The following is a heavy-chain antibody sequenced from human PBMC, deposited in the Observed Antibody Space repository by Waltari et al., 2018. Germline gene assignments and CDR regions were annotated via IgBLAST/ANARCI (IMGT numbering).Heavy chain of an antibody. CDR2: IIPIFGTA. CDR1: GGTFSSYA. D-gene: IGHD3-10*01. Sequence: QVQLVQSGAEVKKPGSSVKVSCKASGGTFSSYAISWVRQAPGQGLEWMGGIIPIFGTANYAQKFQGRVTITTDESTSTAYMELSSLRSEDTAVYYCARGEYYYGSWSYREFDPWGQGTLVTVSS. V-gene: IGHV1-69*05. J-gene: IGHJ5*02. CDR3: ARGEYYYGSWSYREFDP.